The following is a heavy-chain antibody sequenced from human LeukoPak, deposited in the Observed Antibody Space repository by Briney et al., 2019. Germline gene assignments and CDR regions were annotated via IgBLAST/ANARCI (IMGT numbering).Heavy chain of an antibody. CDR1: GFTFSSYA. J-gene: IGHJ4*02. D-gene: IGHD3-22*01. CDR3: AASRSEMYGAVGGYYY. Sequence: GGSLRLSCAASGFTFSSYAMSWVRQAPGKGLEWVSAISGSGGSTYYADSVKGRFTISRDNSKNTLYLQMNSLRAEGTAVYYCAASRSEMYGAVGGYYYWGQGTLVTVSS. V-gene: IGHV3-23*01. CDR2: ISGSGGST.